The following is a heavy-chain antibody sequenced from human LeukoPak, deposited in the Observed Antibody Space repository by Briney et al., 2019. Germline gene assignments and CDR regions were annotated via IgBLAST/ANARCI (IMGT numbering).Heavy chain of an antibody. D-gene: IGHD3-10*01. J-gene: IGHJ4*02. Sequence: SETLSLTCAVSGGSISSTNWWTWVRQPPGKGLEWIGEVDHSGYTNYNPSLKSRVTISVDKSKNHFSLKLSSVTATDTAIYYCARDVWVRGDIISDYWGQGTLVTVSS. V-gene: IGHV4-4*02. CDR2: VDHSGYT. CDR3: ARDVWVRGDIISDY. CDR1: GGSISSTNW.